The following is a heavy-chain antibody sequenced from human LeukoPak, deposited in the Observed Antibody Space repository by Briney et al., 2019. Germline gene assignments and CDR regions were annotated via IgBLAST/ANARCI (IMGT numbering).Heavy chain of an antibody. J-gene: IGHJ4*02. D-gene: IGHD4/OR15-4a*01. Sequence: GASVRVSCKITGNSVTELSMHGVRQAPGKGLEWMGGSDPEDGETIYAQKFQGRVTMTEDTSTDTANMELSSLRSEDTAVYYCATGPKQVLRWFDYWGQGTLVTVSS. CDR3: ATGPKQVLRWFDY. CDR1: GNSVTELS. V-gene: IGHV1-24*01. CDR2: SDPEDGET.